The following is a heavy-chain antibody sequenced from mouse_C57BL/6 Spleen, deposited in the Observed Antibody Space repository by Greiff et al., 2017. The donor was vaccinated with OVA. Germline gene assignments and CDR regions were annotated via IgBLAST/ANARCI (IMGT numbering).Heavy chain of an antibody. V-gene: IGHV1-81*01. CDR3: ARSGSHYAMDY. CDR1: GYTFTSYG. D-gene: IGHD3-1*01. Sequence: QVQLQQSGAELARPGASVKLSCKASGYTFTSYGISWVKQRTGQGLEWIGEIYPRSGNTYYTEKFKGRFTLSADNSYSTPYMRIRSLTSEDSAVYFCARSGSHYAMDYWGQGTSVTVSS. J-gene: IGHJ4*01. CDR2: IYPRSGNT.